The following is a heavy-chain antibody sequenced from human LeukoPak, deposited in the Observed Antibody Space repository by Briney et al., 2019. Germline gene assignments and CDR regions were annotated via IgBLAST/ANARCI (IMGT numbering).Heavy chain of an antibody. J-gene: IGHJ4*02. V-gene: IGHV3-30-3*01. CDR3: ARADCSSTSCYTLSDY. CDR2: ISYDGSNE. D-gene: IGHD2-2*02. CDR1: GFTFSSYA. Sequence: PGGSLRLSCAASGFTFSSYAMHWVRQAPGKGLEWVAVISYDGSNEYYADSVKGRLTISRDNSKNTLYLQMNSLRAEDTAVYYCARADCSSTSCYTLSDYWGQGTLVTVSS.